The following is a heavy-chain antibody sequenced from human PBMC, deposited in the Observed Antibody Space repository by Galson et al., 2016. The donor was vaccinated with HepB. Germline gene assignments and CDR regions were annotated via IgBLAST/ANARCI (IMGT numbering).Heavy chain of an antibody. CDR1: GAAISDSY. CDR3: ARGAYRGSEWYFHL. Sequence: SETLSLTCSVSGAAISDSYWSWIRQPPGKGLEWIGYIYISGTTNYNPSLKSRVNISIDTSKNQFSLKLSSVTAAATAVYYCARGAYRGSEWYFHLWGRGTLVTVSS. CDR2: IYISGTT. D-gene: IGHD1-14*01. V-gene: IGHV4-4*08. J-gene: IGHJ2*01.